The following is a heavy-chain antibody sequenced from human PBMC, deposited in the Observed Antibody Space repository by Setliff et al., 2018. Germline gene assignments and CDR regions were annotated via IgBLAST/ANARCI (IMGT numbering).Heavy chain of an antibody. CDR2: INDSGST. J-gene: IGHJ5*02. D-gene: IGHD3-9*01. CDR3: ARHPTGFPNWFDV. Sequence: PSETLSLTCSVSGGSIRGSSYFWGWIRQPPGEGLEWIGNINDSGSTYYNPSLKSRVTISIDTSKNQFSLTLTSVTAADTAVYYCARHPTGFPNWFDVWGQGTLVTVSS. V-gene: IGHV4-39*01. CDR1: GGSIRGSSYF.